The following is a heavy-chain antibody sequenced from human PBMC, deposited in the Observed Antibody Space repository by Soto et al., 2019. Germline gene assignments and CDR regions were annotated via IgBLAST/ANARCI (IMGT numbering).Heavy chain of an antibody. D-gene: IGHD3-22*01. J-gene: IGHJ3*02. CDR1: GFTFSSYG. Sequence: GGSLRLSCAASGFTFSSYGMHWVRQAPGKGLEWVAVISYDGSNKCYADSVKGRFTISRDNSKNTLYLQMNSLRDEDTAVYYCARDHPIFGYYDSSGYYRAQGGAFDIWGQGTMVTVSS. CDR2: ISYDGSNK. V-gene: IGHV3-30*03. CDR3: ARDHPIFGYYDSSGYYRAQGGAFDI.